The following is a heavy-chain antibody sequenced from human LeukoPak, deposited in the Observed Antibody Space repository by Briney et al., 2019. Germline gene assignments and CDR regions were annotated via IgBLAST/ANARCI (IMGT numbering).Heavy chain of an antibody. V-gene: IGHV3-23*01. J-gene: IGHJ4*02. D-gene: IGHD3-22*01. Sequence: PGGSLRLSCAASGFTFSSYAMSWVRQAPGKGLEWVPAISGSGGSTYYADSVKGRFTISRDNSKNTLYLQMNSLRAEDTAVYYCAKGGIYDSSGCNDYWGQGTLVTVSS. CDR3: AKGGIYDSSGCNDY. CDR1: GFTFSSYA. CDR2: ISGSGGST.